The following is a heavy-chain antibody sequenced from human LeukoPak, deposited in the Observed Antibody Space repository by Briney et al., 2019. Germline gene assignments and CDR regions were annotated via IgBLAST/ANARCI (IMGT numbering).Heavy chain of an antibody. D-gene: IGHD3-22*01. CDR1: GYSISSGYY. CDR2: IYHSGST. CDR3: ALIEARTTLFDY. V-gene: IGHV4-38-2*01. J-gene: IGHJ4*02. Sequence: SETLSLTCAVSGYSISSGYYWGWIRQPPGKGLEWIGSIYHSGSTYYNPSLKSRGTISVDTSKNQFSLKLSSVTAADTAVYYCALIEARTTLFDYWGQGTLVTVSS.